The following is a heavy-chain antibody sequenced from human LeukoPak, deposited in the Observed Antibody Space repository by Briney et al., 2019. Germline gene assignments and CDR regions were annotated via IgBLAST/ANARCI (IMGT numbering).Heavy chain of an antibody. CDR2: ISASSSSI. D-gene: IGHD5-12*01. CDR1: GFTFSGYS. CDR3: ARAPDIVATITY. J-gene: IGHJ4*02. V-gene: IGHV3-48*01. Sequence: GSLRLSCAASGFTFSGYSMNWVRQAVGKGLEWVSYISASSSSIYYADSVKGRFTISRDNAKNSLYLQMNSLRAEDTAVYYCARAPDIVATITYWGQGTLVTVSS.